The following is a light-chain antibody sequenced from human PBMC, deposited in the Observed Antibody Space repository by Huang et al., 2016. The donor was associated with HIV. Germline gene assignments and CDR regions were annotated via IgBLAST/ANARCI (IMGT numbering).Light chain of an antibody. CDR3: MQALQTPGT. CDR2: LGS. V-gene: IGKV2-28*01. Sequence: DIVMTQSPLSLPVTPGEPASISCRSSQGLLHSSGYNYLDWYVQKPGQSPQLLIYLGSNRASGVPDRFSGRGSGTDFTLKISRVEAEDVGVYYCMQALQTPGTFGGGTKVEIK. J-gene: IGKJ4*01. CDR1: QGLLHSSGYNY.